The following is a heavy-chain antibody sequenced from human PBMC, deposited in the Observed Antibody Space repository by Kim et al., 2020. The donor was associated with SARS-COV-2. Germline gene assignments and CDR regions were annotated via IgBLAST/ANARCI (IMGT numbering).Heavy chain of an antibody. J-gene: IGHJ4*02. CDR1: GGSISSYY. Sequence: SETLSLTCTVSGGSISSYYWSWIRQPPGKGLEWIGYIYYSGSTNYNPSLKSRVTISVDTSKNQFSLKLSSVTAADTAVYYCARLNRIVGATTPFDYWGQGTLVTVSS. CDR3: ARLNRIVGATTPFDY. CDR2: IYYSGST. D-gene: IGHD1-26*01. V-gene: IGHV4-59*08.